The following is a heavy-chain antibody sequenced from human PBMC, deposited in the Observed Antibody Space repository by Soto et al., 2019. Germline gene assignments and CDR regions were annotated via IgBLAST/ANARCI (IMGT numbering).Heavy chain of an antibody. CDR3: ARGRGWQSIDFYCGVDV. CDR1: GGYFSGYY. D-gene: IGHD3-22*01. CDR2: ISDSGRT. V-gene: IGHV4-34*02. Sequence: QVQLQQWGAGLLKPSETLSLTCAVSGGYFSGYYGSRIRKPLGKGLEWIGAISDSGRTHYNPTSNSPVNISSDKTKSQFALKVTSVNAAHAALYYCARGRGWQSIDFYCGVDVWGQGTTVTVSS. J-gene: IGHJ6*02.